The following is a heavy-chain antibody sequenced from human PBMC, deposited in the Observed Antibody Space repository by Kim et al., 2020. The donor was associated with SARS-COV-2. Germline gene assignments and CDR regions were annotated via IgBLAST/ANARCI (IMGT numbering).Heavy chain of an antibody. CDR3: TRRYGGRPSDS. CDR1: GFRLSDHY. D-gene: IGHD2-15*01. J-gene: IGHJ4*02. Sequence: GGSLRLSCAGTGFRLSDHYMDWVRQAPGKGLEWVGRTTDKGNNYGTEFAASVQGRFTISSDDSKNSLYLQMNSLKREDTALYYCTRRYGGRPSDSWGQGTLVTVSS. CDR2: TTDKGNNYGT. V-gene: IGHV3-72*01.